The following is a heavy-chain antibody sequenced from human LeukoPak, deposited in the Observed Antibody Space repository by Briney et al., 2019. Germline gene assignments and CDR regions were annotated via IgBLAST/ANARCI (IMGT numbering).Heavy chain of an antibody. Sequence: SETLSLTCAVYGGSFSGYYWSWIRQPPGKGLEWIGEINHSGSTNYNPSLKSLVTISVDTSKNQFSLKLSSVTAADTAVYYCARRGFSYGYPWFDPWGQGTLVTVSS. CDR1: GGSFSGYY. J-gene: IGHJ5*02. CDR3: ARRGFSYGYPWFDP. CDR2: INHSGST. D-gene: IGHD5-18*01. V-gene: IGHV4-34*01.